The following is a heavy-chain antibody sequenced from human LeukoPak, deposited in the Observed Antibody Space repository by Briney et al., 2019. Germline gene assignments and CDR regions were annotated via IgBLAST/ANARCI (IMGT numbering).Heavy chain of an antibody. Sequence: ETLSLTCSVSGASIRSYFWSWIRQSPGKGLEWIGYVYDNDISNFNPSLESRVTILVHRSKSQFSLKLRSVTAADTAVYYCARGLVLATDDAFDIWGPGTMVTVSS. J-gene: IGHJ3*02. CDR2: VYDNDIS. CDR3: ARGLVLATDDAFDI. CDR1: GASIRSYF. V-gene: IGHV4-59*01. D-gene: IGHD5-12*01.